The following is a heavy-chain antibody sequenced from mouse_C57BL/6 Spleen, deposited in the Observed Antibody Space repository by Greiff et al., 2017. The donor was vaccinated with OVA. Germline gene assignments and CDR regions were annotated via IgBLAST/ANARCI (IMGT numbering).Heavy chain of an antibody. CDR1: GFTFSNYW. CDR2: IRLKSDNYAT. Sequence: EVKLVESGGGLVQPGGSMKLSCVASGFTFSNYWMNWVRQSPEKGLEWVAQIRLKSDNYATHYAESVKGRFTISRDDSKSSVYLQMNNLRAEDTGIYYCTINYYGSSYGDYWGQGTTLTVSS. V-gene: IGHV6-3*01. D-gene: IGHD1-1*01. J-gene: IGHJ2*01. CDR3: TINYYGSSYGDY.